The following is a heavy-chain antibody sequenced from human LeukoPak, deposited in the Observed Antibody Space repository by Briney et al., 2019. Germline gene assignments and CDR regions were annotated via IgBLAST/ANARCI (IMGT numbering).Heavy chain of an antibody. CDR2: ITGSSGTA. D-gene: IGHD1-26*01. CDR1: GFTFSNYA. V-gene: IGHV3-23*01. Sequence: GGSLRLSCEASGFTFSNYAMSWVRQAPGKGLEWVSGITGSSGTAYYAGSVKGRFTISRDDSKNTLYLQMSSLRVDDTAIYYCAKSGASPLYHMDVWGKGATVTVSS. CDR3: AKSGASPLYHMDV. J-gene: IGHJ6*03.